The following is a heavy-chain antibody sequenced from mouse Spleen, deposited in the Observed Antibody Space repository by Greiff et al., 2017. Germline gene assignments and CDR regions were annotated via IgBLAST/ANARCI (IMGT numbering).Heavy chain of an antibody. Sequence: QVQLQQPGAELVRPGSSVKLSCKASGYTFTSYWMDWVKQRPGQGLEWIGNIYPSDSETHYNQKFKDKATLTVDKSSSTAYMQLSSLTSEDSAVYYCARSTGSSTAYWGQGTLVTVSA. CDR3: ARSTGSSTAY. J-gene: IGHJ3*01. V-gene: IGHV1-61*01. D-gene: IGHD4-1*02. CDR2: IYPSDSET. CDR1: GYTFTSYW.